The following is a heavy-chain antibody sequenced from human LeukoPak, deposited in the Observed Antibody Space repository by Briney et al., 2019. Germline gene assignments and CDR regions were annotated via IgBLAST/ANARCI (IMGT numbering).Heavy chain of an antibody. Sequence: GGTLRLSCAASGFTFSSYGMSWVRQAPGKGLEWVSAISGSGGSTYYADSVKGRFTISRDNSKNTLYLQMNSLRAEDTAVYYCAKDIYYDILTGYRDWGQGTLVTVSS. CDR3: AKDIYYDILTGYRD. CDR2: ISGSGGST. CDR1: GFTFSSYG. D-gene: IGHD3-9*01. V-gene: IGHV3-23*01. J-gene: IGHJ4*02.